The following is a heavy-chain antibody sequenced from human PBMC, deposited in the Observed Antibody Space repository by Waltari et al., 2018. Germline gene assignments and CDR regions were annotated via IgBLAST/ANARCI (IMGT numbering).Heavy chain of an antibody. Sequence: QVQLQESGPGLVKPSETLSLTCTVSGYSISSGYYWGWLRQPPGKGLEWIGSIYHSGSTYYNPSLKSRVTISVDTSKNQFSLKLSSVTAADTAVYYCAGAGGYGYYYYMDVWGKGTTVTVSS. D-gene: IGHD5-12*01. CDR3: AGAGGYGYYYYMDV. CDR2: IYHSGST. CDR1: GYSISSGYY. J-gene: IGHJ6*03. V-gene: IGHV4-38-2*02.